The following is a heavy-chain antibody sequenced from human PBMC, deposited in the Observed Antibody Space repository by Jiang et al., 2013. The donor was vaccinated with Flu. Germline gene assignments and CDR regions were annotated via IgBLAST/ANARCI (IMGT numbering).Heavy chain of an antibody. CDR3: AYSAYFKEYLQP. CDR2: HTTGPSGLL. CDR1: GDSVSSNSGT. V-gene: IGHV6-1*01. J-gene: IGHJ1*01. Sequence: SLTCAISGDSVSSNSGTWNWIRQSPSRGLEWLEGHTTGPSGLLFMRASVKSRISVDTDTSKNQFSLRLNSVTPDDTAIYYCAYSAYFKEYLQPWGQGTLVTVSS. D-gene: IGHD1-26*01.